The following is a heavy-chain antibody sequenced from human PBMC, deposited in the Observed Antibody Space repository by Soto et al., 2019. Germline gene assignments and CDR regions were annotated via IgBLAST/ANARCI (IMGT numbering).Heavy chain of an antibody. CDR3: VKDLGYYNED. CDR1: GFSFDDYT. J-gene: IGHJ4*02. Sequence: PGGSLRLSCAASGFSFDDYTMHWVRQGPGKGLEWISLISWDGSNSYHADSGKGRFTISRDSSKKSLYLQMNSLRSEDTAFYYCVKDLGYYNEDWGQGTLVTVSS. CDR2: ISWDGSNS. V-gene: IGHV3-43*01. D-gene: IGHD3-22*01.